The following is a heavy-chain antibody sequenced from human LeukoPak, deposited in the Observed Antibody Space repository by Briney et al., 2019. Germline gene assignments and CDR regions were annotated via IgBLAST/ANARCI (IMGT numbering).Heavy chain of an antibody. CDR2: IGTSSTTI. V-gene: IGHV3-48*04. CDR3: AKDLSILVRGANAFDI. CDR1: GFTFSTYS. Sequence: GGSLRLSCTASGFTFSTYSMNWVRQPPGKGLEWVSNIGTSSTTIYYADSVKGRFIISRDNAKNSLYLQMNSLRAEDTALYYCAKDLSILVRGANAFDIWGQGTMVTVSS. D-gene: IGHD3-10*02. J-gene: IGHJ3*02.